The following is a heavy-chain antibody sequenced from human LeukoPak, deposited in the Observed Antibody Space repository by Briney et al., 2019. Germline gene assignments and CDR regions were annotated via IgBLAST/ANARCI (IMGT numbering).Heavy chain of an antibody. CDR3: ARDDCSSTSCYCVY. CDR1: GGSISSGSYY. CDR2: IYTSGST. J-gene: IGHJ4*02. Sequence: SETLSLTCTVSGGSISSGSYYWSWIRQPAGKGLEWIGRIYTSGSTNYNPSLKSRVTMSVDTSKNQFSLKLSSVTAADTAVYYCARDDCSSTSCYCVYWGQGTLVTVSS. V-gene: IGHV4-61*02. D-gene: IGHD2-2*01.